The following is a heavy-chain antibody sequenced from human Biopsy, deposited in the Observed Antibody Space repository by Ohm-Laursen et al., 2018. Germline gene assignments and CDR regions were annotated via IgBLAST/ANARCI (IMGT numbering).Heavy chain of an antibody. CDR1: GYIVTTYY. J-gene: IGHJ4*02. V-gene: IGHV1-46*01. CDR2: INPGGNST. CDR3: VLASFDY. Sequence: ASEKVSCKASGYIVTTYYIHWVRQAPGQGLEWMGIINPGGNSTAYTQNFQGRVTMTLETSTTTVYMEPSSLRSEDTAVYYCVLASFDYWGQGTLVTVSS.